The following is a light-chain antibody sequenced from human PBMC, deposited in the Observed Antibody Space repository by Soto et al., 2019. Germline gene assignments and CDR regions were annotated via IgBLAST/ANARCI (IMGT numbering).Light chain of an antibody. Sequence: QSVLTHPPSVSGAPGQRLPITRTGSNSNIGAGYDVHWYQQLPGTAPKLLIYGNSNRPSWVPDRFSGSKSGTSASLAITGLQAEDEAVYYCQSYDSSLSGYVFGTGTKVTVL. CDR3: QSYDSSLSGYV. V-gene: IGLV1-40*01. CDR1: NSNIGAGYD. CDR2: GNS. J-gene: IGLJ1*01.